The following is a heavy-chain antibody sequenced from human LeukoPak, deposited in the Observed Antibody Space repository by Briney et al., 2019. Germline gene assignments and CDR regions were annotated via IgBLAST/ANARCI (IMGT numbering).Heavy chain of an antibody. J-gene: IGHJ3*02. CDR3: ARGYGDNSGAFDI. Sequence: SETLSLTCTVSGGSIMVAAYAWSWIRQPPGKGLEWIGYIYHSGRTYYNPSLKSRVTISLDRSKNQFSLRLSSVTAADTAVYFCARGYGDNSGAFDIWGQGTLVTVSS. D-gene: IGHD4-23*01. CDR1: GGSIMVAAYA. V-gene: IGHV4-30-2*01. CDR2: IYHSGRT.